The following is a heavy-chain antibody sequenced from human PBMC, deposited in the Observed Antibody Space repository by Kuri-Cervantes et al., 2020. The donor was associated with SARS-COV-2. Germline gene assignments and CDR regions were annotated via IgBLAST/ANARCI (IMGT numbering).Heavy chain of an antibody. V-gene: IGHV4-34*01. CDR3: ARVDGDYVDY. CDR1: GESFSGYY. J-gene: IGHJ4*02. Sequence: SETLSLTCAFYGESFSGYYGNWIRQSPGKGLEWIGEVNHRGSTNYNPSLKSRVTISVDTSKNQFSLKLSSVTAADTAVYYCARVDGDYVDYWGQGTLVTVSS. CDR2: VNHRGST. D-gene: IGHD4-17*01.